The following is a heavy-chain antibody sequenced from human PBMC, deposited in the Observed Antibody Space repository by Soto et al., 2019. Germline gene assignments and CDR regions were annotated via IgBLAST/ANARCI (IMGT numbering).Heavy chain of an antibody. CDR3: ARDGYSGRSDGFDI. CDR2: ISYDGKNE. CDR1: GFTFGAYS. V-gene: IGHV3-30*04. Sequence: QVQLVESGGGVVQPGRSLRLSCAASGFTFGAYSMHWVRQPPGKGLEWVAVISYDGKNERYTDPVKGRFTVSRDNSKSTMYLQMNSLRSEDTAVYYCARDGYSGRSDGFDIWGHGTMVTVSS. D-gene: IGHD1-26*01. J-gene: IGHJ3*02.